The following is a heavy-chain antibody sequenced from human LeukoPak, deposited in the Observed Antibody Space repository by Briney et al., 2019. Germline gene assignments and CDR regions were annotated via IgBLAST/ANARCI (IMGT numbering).Heavy chain of an antibody. V-gene: IGHV4-39*07. D-gene: IGHD6-13*01. Sequence: PSETLSLTCTVSGGSISSSSYYWGWIRQPPGKGLEWIGSIYYSGSTYYNPSLKSRGTISVGTSKNQFSLRLSSVTAADTAVYYCASQDAYSSPYWGQGTLVTVSS. CDR2: IYYSGST. CDR1: GGSISSSSYY. J-gene: IGHJ4*02. CDR3: ASQDAYSSPY.